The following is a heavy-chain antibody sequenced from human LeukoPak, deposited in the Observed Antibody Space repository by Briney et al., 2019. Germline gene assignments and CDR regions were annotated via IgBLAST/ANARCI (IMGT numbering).Heavy chain of an antibody. Sequence: PSETLSLTCTVSGGSISSYYWSWIRQPPGKGLEWIGYIYTSGSTNYNPSLKRRVTISVDTSKNQFSLKLSSVTAADTAVYYCARTYYDFWSGYGNYYYYYMDVWGKGTTVTVSS. CDR3: ARTYYDFWSGYGNYYYYYMDV. D-gene: IGHD3-3*01. CDR2: IYTSGST. CDR1: GGSISSYY. J-gene: IGHJ6*03. V-gene: IGHV4-4*09.